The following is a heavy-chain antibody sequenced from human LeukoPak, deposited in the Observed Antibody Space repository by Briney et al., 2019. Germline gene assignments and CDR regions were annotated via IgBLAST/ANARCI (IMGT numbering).Heavy chain of an antibody. V-gene: IGHV4-30-2*01. CDR1: GGSISSGGYS. J-gene: IGHJ4*02. Sequence: SETLSLTCAVSGGSISSGGYSWSWIRQPPGKGLEWIGYIYHSGSTNYNPSLKSRVTISVDTSKNQFSLKLSSVTAADTAVYYCARGSTAARPFDYWGQGTLVTVSS. D-gene: IGHD6-6*01. CDR2: IYHSGST. CDR3: ARGSTAARPFDY.